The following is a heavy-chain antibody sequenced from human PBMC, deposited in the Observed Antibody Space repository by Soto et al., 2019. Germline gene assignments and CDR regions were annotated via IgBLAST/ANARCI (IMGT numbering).Heavy chain of an antibody. D-gene: IGHD7-27*01. CDR3: ARDAQTGDWFDP. Sequence: ASVKVSCKASGGTFSSYAISWVRQAPGQGLEWMGGIIPIFGTANYAQKFQGRVTITADKSTSTAYMELSSLRSEDTAVYYCARDAQTGDWFDPWGQGTLVTVSS. CDR1: GGTFSSYA. CDR2: IIPIFGTA. J-gene: IGHJ5*02. V-gene: IGHV1-69*06.